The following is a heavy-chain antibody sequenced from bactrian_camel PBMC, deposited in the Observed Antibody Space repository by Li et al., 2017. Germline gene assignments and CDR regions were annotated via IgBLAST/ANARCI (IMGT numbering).Heavy chain of an antibody. J-gene: IGHJ4*01. D-gene: IGHD6*01. V-gene: IGHV3S6*01. CDR2: IANHGNT. CDR3: AARRAESVAGTWYLDPTAFED. CDR1: IFGYSTYC. Sequence: VQLVESGGGSVQAGGSLRLSCTASIFGYSTYCFSWFRKTPGKEREGVASIANHGNTVYLDSVKGRFTIAKDNAENTLSLHMNSLKPEDTAMYYCAARRAESVAGTWYLDPTAFEDWGRGTQVTVSS.